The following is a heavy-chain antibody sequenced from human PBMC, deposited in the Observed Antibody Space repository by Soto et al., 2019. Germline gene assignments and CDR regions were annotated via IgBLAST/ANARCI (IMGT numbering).Heavy chain of an antibody. D-gene: IGHD6-13*01. J-gene: IGHJ5*02. CDR1: GGPINSPDYY. CDR3: ARGISKYSSWYEPHTWFDA. Sequence: QVQLQESGPGLVKPSQTLSLTCTVSGGPINSPDYYWTWIRQSPGKGLEWIGYLYFNGGTQYNPSLRTPVSMSLDTSKKHLSLKMRSVTAADTAVYYCARGISKYSSWYEPHTWFDAWGPGVLVTVSS. V-gene: IGHV4-30-4*01. CDR2: LYFNGGT.